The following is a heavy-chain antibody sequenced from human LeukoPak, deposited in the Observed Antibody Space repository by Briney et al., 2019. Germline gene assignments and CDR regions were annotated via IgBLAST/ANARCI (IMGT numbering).Heavy chain of an antibody. CDR1: GFTFSNYA. V-gene: IGHV3-48*01. CDR3: ARDRLTGYYTGLGYYYMDV. CDR2: ISSSSSTI. J-gene: IGHJ6*03. D-gene: IGHD3-9*01. Sequence: GGSLRLSCAASGFTFSNYAMSWVRQAPGKGLEWVSYISSSSSTIYYADSVKGRFTISRDNAKNSLYLQMNSLRAEDTAVYYCARDRLTGYYTGLGYYYMDVWGKGTTVTVSS.